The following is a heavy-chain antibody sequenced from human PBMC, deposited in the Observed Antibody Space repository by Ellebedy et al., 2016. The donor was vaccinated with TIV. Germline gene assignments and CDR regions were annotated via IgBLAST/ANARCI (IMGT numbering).Heavy chain of an antibody. CDR1: GFSFSNFG. J-gene: IGHJ2*01. CDR3: AKKARDWYFDV. CDR2: INRSGNYV. V-gene: IGHV3-21*01. Sequence: GGSLRLXXTASGFSFSNFGMSWVRQVPGKGLEWVSSINRSGNYVYYADSLKGRLTISRDNANNSLFLQMNSLTGEDTAVYYCAKKARDWYFDVWGRGTLVTVSS.